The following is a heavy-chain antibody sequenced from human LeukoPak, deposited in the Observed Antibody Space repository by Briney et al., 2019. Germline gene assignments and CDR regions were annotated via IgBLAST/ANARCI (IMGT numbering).Heavy chain of an antibody. V-gene: IGHV4-59*01. Sequence: SETLSLPCTVSGASISSYYWSWIRQPPGKGLEWIGYIYYNGSPNYNPSLKSRVTMSLDTSENQFSLKLTSVTAADTAVYYCARCRGYSSSWARTFDIWGQGTMVTVSS. CDR1: GASISSYY. CDR3: ARCRGYSSSWARTFDI. J-gene: IGHJ3*02. D-gene: IGHD6-13*01. CDR2: IYYNGSP.